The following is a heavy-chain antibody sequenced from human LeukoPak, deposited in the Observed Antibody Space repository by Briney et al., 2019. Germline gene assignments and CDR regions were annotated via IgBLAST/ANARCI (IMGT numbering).Heavy chain of an antibody. J-gene: IGHJ4*02. Sequence: GRSLRLSCAASGFTFSSYAMHWVRQAPGKGLEWVAVISYDGSNKYYADSVKGRFTISRDNSKNTLYLQMNSLRAEDTAVYYCASNYYDSVWGVLRYFDYWGQGSLVTVSS. V-gene: IGHV3-30-3*01. D-gene: IGHD3-16*01. CDR2: ISYDGSNK. CDR1: GFTFSSYA. CDR3: ASNYYDSVWGVLRYFDY.